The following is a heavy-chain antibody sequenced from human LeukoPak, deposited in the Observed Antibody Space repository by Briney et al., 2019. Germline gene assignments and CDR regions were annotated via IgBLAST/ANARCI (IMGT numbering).Heavy chain of an antibody. V-gene: IGHV6-1*01. D-gene: IGHD2-21*02. CDR3: AREVAYCGGDRYSREFDY. CDR1: GDSISSNSAA. CDR2: TYYRSKWYN. Sequence: SQTLSLTCAISGDSISSNSAAWNWIRQSPSRGLEWLGRTYYRSKWYNHYAVSVKSRITINPDTSKNQFSLQLNSVTPEDTAVYYCAREVAYCGGDRYSREFDYWGQGTLVTVSS. J-gene: IGHJ4*02.